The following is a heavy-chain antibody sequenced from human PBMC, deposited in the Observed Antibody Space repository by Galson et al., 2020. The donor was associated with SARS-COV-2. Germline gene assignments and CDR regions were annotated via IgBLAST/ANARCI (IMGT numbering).Heavy chain of an antibody. J-gene: IGHJ5*02. CDR1: GFTFSSYW. CDR3: ATAPGIAAAGTGWFDP. D-gene: IGHD6-13*01. CDR2: IYSEGSST. V-gene: IGHV3-74*01. Sequence: GGSLRLSCAASGFTFSSYWMHWVRQAPGKGLVWVSRIYSEGSSTSYADSVKGRFTISGDNAKNTLYLQMNSLRSEDTAVYYCATAPGIAAAGTGWFDPWGQGTLVTVSS.